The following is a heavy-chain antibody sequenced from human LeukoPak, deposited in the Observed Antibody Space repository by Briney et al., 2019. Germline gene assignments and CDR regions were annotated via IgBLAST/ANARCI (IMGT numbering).Heavy chain of an antibody. V-gene: IGHV3-30*18. CDR1: GFTFSNYG. J-gene: IGHJ3*01. CDR2: ISFDGSIE. CDR3: AKDSDIAVAGSDDALDV. Sequence: PGGSLRLSCAASGFTFSNYGMHWVRQTPGKGREWVALISFDGSIEYYADSVKGRFTISRDNSKNTLFLQMNSLRPEDTAIFYCAKDSDIAVAGSDDALDVWGQGTMVTVSS. D-gene: IGHD6-19*01.